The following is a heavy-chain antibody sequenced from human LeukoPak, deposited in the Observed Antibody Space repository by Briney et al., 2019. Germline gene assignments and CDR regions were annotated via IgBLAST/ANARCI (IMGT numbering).Heavy chain of an antibody. D-gene: IGHD3-10*01. Sequence: SETLSLTCTVSGGSISSYYWSWIRQPPGKGLEWIGYIYYSGSTNYNPSLKSRVTISVDTSKNQFSLKLSSVTAVDTAVYYCVREVSVRGVINAWFDPWGQGTLVTVSS. CDR1: GGSISSYY. CDR3: VREVSVRGVINAWFDP. V-gene: IGHV4-59*01. CDR2: IYYSGST. J-gene: IGHJ5*02.